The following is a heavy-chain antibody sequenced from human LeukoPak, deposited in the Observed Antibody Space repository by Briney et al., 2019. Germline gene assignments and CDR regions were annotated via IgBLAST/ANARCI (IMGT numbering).Heavy chain of an antibody. CDR3: ARGGVYNWNYPGPVYGMDV. CDR2: IGTAGDT. D-gene: IGHD1-7*01. V-gene: IGHV3-13*01. Sequence: GGSLRLSCAASGFTFSSYDMHWVRQATGKGLEWVSAIGTAGDTYYPGSVKGRFTISRENAKNSLYLQMNSLRAGDTAVYYCARGGVYNWNYPGPVYGMDVWGQGTAVTVSS. J-gene: IGHJ6*02. CDR1: GFTFSSYD.